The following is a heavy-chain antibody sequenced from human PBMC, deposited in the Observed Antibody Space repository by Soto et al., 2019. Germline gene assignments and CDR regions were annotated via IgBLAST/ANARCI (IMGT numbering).Heavy chain of an antibody. CDR1: GGSFSGYH. D-gene: IGHD1-26*01. J-gene: IGHJ6*02. Sequence: QVQLQQWGAGLLKPSETLSVICAVYGGSFSGYHWSWIRQPPGKGLEWIGEINHSGMTHYNPSLKSRVTISVDTSKSQFSLKLSSVTAADTAVYHWPRGQVNLYSRYYYYGMDVWAQGTTVTVSS. V-gene: IGHV4-34*01. CDR3: PRGQVNLYSRYYYYGMDV. CDR2: INHSGMT.